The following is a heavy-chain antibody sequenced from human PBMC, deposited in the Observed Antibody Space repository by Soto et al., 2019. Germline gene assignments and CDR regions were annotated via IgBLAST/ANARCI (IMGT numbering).Heavy chain of an antibody. V-gene: IGHV3-7*01. CDR2: INQVGSQT. D-gene: IGHD5-18*01. J-gene: IGHJ4*02. CDR3: ARDSETAPYHDY. CDR1: EFTFSTYW. Sequence: PGGSLRLSCAASEFTFSTYWMNWVRQAPGKGLEWVANINQVGSQTNYVDSVKGRFTISRDYAKNSLYLQMNSLTAEDTAVYYCARDSETAPYHDYWGQGILVTVSS.